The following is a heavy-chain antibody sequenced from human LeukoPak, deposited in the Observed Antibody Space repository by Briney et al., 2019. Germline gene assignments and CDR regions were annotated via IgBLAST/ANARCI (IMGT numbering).Heavy chain of an antibody. J-gene: IGHJ4*02. CDR2: ISYDGGDK. Sequence: PGGSLRLSCAASGFTIRSYAMQWVRQAPGKGLEWVAVISYDGGDKYYADSVKGRFTISRDNPKNTLYLQVNSLRLEDTAMYYCAKDLEPQLVGAADYWGQGTLVTVSS. D-gene: IGHD1-26*01. V-gene: IGHV3-30-3*01. CDR3: AKDLEPQLVGAADY. CDR1: GFTIRSYA.